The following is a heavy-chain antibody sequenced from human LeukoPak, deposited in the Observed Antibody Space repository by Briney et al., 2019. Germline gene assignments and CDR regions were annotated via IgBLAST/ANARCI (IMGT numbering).Heavy chain of an antibody. V-gene: IGHV3-7*05. CDR3: ARGGLMTTATTY. CDR2: IKQDGGET. J-gene: IGHJ4*02. Sequence: PGGSLSFSGAASGFTFSNYWMSWVGQAPGKGLELVANIKQDGGETYYVDSVKGRLTISRDNAKNSLCLQRNSLRAEDTALYYCARGGLMTTATTYWGQGTLVTVSS. D-gene: IGHD4-17*01. CDR1: GFTFSNYW.